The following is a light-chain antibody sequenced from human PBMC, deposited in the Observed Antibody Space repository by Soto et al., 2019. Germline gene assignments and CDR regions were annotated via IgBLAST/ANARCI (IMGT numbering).Light chain of an antibody. Sequence: EIVLTQSPGTLSLSPGERATLSCRASQSVGSNYLAWYQQKPGQAPRLLIYIASGRAAGIPDRFSGSGSGTDFTLTISRVESEDFAVYYCQQYGTSPWTFGQGTKVEIK. CDR3: QQYGTSPWT. J-gene: IGKJ1*01. V-gene: IGKV3-20*01. CDR2: IAS. CDR1: QSVGSNY.